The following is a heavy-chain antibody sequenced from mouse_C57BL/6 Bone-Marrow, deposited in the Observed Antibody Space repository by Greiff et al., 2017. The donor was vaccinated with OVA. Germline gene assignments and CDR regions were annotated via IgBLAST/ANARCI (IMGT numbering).Heavy chain of an antibody. D-gene: IGHD2-3*01. CDR3: ARRWLLLRDVDY. Sequence: VQLQQSGAELARPGASVKLSCKASGYTFTSYGISWVKQRTGQGLEWIGEIYPRSGNTYYNEKFKGKATLTADKSSSTAYMELRSLTSEDSAVYFCARRWLLLRDVDYWGQGTTLTVSS. J-gene: IGHJ2*01. CDR1: GYTFTSYG. CDR2: IYPRSGNT. V-gene: IGHV1-81*01.